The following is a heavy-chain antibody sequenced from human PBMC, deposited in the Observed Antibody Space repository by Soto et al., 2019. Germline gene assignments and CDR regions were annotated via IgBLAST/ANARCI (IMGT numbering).Heavy chain of an antibody. CDR3: ARESDVVVPAAIPAGYAFDI. J-gene: IGHJ3*02. Sequence: PGGSLRLSCAASGFTFSSYGMHWVRQAPGKGLEWVAVIWYDGSNKYYADSVKGRFTISRDNSKNTLYLQMNSLRAEDTAVYYCARESDVVVPAAIPAGYAFDIWGQGTMVTVSS. V-gene: IGHV3-33*01. CDR2: IWYDGSNK. CDR1: GFTFSSYG. D-gene: IGHD2-2*01.